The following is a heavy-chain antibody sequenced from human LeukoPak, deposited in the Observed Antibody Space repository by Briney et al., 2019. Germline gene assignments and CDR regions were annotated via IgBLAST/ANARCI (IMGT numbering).Heavy chain of an antibody. V-gene: IGHV4-34*01. D-gene: IGHD3-10*01. CDR3: ARGEGSGSYMSYFDY. CDR2: ISHSGST. CDR1: GGSFSGYY. Sequence: PSETLSLTCAVYGGSFSGYYWSWIRQPPGKRLEWIGEISHSGSTNYNPSLQSRVTISQDTSKNQFSLKLSSVIAADTAVYYCARGEGSGSYMSYFDYWGQGALVTVSS. J-gene: IGHJ4*02.